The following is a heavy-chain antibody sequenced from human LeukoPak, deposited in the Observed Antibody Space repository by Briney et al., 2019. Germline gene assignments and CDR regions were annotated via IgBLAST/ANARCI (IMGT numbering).Heavy chain of an antibody. Sequence: GGSLRLSCAASGFTFSSYSMNWVRQAPRKGLEWVSSISSSSSYIYYADSVKGRFTISRDNAKNSLYLQMNSLRAEDTAVYYCARRYCSGGSCFLWPDYWGQGTLVTVSS. CDR1: GFTFSSYS. V-gene: IGHV3-21*01. CDR2: ISSSSSYI. J-gene: IGHJ4*02. D-gene: IGHD2-15*01. CDR3: ARRYCSGGSCFLWPDY.